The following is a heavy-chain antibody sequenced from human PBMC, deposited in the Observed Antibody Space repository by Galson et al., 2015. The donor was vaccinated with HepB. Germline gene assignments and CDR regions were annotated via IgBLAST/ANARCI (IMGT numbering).Heavy chain of an antibody. J-gene: IGHJ6*03. CDR2: INAGNGNT. CDR1: GYTFTSYA. V-gene: IGHV1-3*01. CDR3: ARAGYDVGQWNYYYYMDV. Sequence: SVKVSCKASGYTFTSYAMHWVRQAPGQRLEWMGWINAGNGNTKYSQKFQGRVTITRDTSASTAYMELSSLRSEDTAVYYCARAGYDVGQWNYYYYMDVWGKGTTVTVSS. D-gene: IGHD1-1*01.